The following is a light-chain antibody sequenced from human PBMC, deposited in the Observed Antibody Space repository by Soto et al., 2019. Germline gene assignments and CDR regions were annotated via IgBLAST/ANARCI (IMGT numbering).Light chain of an antibody. V-gene: IGLV2-14*01. Sequence: QSALTQPASVSGSPGQSFTISCTGSSGDVGAYNYVSWFQQYPGKAPKIILYDVTSRPSGVSNRFSGSKSGNTASLTISGLQAEDEADYYCSSFTTTSTLVLGGGTKLTVL. CDR1: SGDVGAYNY. J-gene: IGLJ2*01. CDR2: DVT. CDR3: SSFTTTSTLV.